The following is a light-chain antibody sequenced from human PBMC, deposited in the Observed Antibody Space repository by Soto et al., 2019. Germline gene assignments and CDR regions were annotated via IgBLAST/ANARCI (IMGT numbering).Light chain of an antibody. Sequence: DIQMPQSPSSLSASVGDTVSITCRAGQTFNNYLNWYQHKPGKVPKLLIYAATALQSGVPSRFSASASGTDFTLTIINVQPEDCGTYYCQQSYTSQQTFGQGTK. CDR1: QTFNNY. J-gene: IGKJ2*01. CDR3: QQSYTSQQT. CDR2: AAT. V-gene: IGKV1-39*01.